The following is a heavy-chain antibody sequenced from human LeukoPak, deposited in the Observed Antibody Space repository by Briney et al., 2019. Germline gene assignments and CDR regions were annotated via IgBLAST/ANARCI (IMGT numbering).Heavy chain of an antibody. CDR2: IFSDGST. CDR1: GFTVSSNY. Sequence: PGGSLRLSCAASGFTVSSNYMNWVRQAPGKGLQWVSIIFSDGSTYYAGSVKGRFTISRDNSKNTLHLQMNSLRAEDTAVYYCARSLYSDSGGHYSDAFHVWGQGTMVTVSS. CDR3: ARSLYSDSGGHYSDAFHV. J-gene: IGHJ3*01. D-gene: IGHD3-22*01. V-gene: IGHV3-66*01.